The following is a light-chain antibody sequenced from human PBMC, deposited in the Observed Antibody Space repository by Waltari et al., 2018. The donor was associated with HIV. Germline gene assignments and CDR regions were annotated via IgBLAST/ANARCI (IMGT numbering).Light chain of an antibody. CDR1: SSNIGNNY. CDR3: GTWDSSLSDWV. J-gene: IGLJ3*02. V-gene: IGLV1-51*01. Sequence: QSVLTQPPSVSAAPGQKVTIYCSGSSSNIGNNYVSWYQQLPGTAPRLLIYDNNQRPSGIPDRFSGSKSDTSATLGITGLQTGDEADYYCGTWDSSLSDWVFGGGTKLTVL. CDR2: DNN.